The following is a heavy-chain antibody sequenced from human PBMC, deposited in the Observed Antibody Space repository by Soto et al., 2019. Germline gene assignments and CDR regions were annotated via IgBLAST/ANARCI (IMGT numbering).Heavy chain of an antibody. J-gene: IGHJ4*02. CDR2: IYYSGIT. Sequence: QVQLQESGPGLVKPSETLCLICSVSGGSISSYYWSWIRQPPGKGLEWIGYIYYSGITDYNPSLKSRVTISVDTSKSQFSLKLSSVTAADTAVYYCARGSGVYYFDYWGQGTLVTVSS. D-gene: IGHD6-19*01. CDR3: ARGSGVYYFDY. V-gene: IGHV4-59*01. CDR1: GGSISSYY.